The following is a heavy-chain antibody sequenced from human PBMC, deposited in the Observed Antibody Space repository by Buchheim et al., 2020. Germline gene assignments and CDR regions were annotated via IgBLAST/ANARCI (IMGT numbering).Heavy chain of an antibody. D-gene: IGHD6-13*01. J-gene: IGHJ6*02. CDR2: IWYDGSNK. Sequence: QVQLVESGGGVVQPGRSLRLSCAASGFTFSSYGMHWVRQAPGKGLEWVAVIWYDGSNKYYADSVKGRFTIPRDNFKNTLYLQMNSLRAEDTAVYYCARDGSSWSTTDYYYGMDVGGQGTT. CDR3: ARDGSSWSTTDYYYGMDV. CDR1: GFTFSSYG. V-gene: IGHV3-33*01.